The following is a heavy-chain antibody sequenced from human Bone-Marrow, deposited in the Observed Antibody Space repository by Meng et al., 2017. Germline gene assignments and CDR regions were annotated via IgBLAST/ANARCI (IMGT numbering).Heavy chain of an antibody. CDR3: AGGIVGALY. CDR2: IYYSGST. D-gene: IGHD1-26*01. J-gene: IGHJ4*02. V-gene: IGHV4-39*07. CDR1: GGSISSSSYY. Sequence: SETLSLTCTVSGGSISSSSYYWGWIRQPPGKGLEWIGGIYYSGSTYYNPSLKSRVTISVDTSKNQFSLKLSSVTAADTAVYYCAGGIVGALYWGQGPLVTVSS.